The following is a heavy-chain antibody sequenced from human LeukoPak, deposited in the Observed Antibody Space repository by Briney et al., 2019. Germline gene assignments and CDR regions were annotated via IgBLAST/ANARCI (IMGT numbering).Heavy chain of an antibody. CDR3: TTYGSNITEYFEH. V-gene: IGHV1-69*16. CDR2: IVPPLGTA. J-gene: IGHJ1*01. Sequence: SVKVSCKASGGIYRRYSITWVRQAPGQGLEWMGGIVPPLGTANYAQKFQGRVTITTDESTNTAYMELTSLTSEDAAVYYCTTYGSNITEYFEHWGQGTLVSVSS. D-gene: IGHD4-23*01. CDR1: GGIYRRYS.